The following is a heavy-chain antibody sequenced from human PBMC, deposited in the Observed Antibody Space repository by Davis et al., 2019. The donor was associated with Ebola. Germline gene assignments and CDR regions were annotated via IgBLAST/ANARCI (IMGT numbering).Heavy chain of an antibody. CDR1: GGSINSYY. Sequence: SETLSLTCSVSGGSINSYYWSWIRQSPGKGLEWIGYIHSSGSTTYNPSLKSRVTISVDTSKTQFSLKLSSVTAADTAVYYCARGFGDYVGSSYWFDPWGQGTLVTVSS. CDR3: ARGFGDYVGSSYWFDP. CDR2: IHSSGST. D-gene: IGHD4-17*01. V-gene: IGHV4-59*01. J-gene: IGHJ5*02.